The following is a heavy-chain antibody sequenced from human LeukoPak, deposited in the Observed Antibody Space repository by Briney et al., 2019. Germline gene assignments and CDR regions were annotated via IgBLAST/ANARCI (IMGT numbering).Heavy chain of an antibody. J-gene: IGHJ6*02. CDR3: ARDDNYYDSSGYYPYYYYYGMDV. Sequence: ASVKVSCKASGYTFTGYYMHWVRQAPGQGLEWMGWINPNGGGTNYAQKFQGRVTMTRDTSISTAYMELSRLRSDDTAVYYCARDDNYYDSSGYYPYYYYYGMDVWGQGTTVTVSS. D-gene: IGHD3-22*01. CDR1: GYTFTGYY. CDR2: INPNGGGT. V-gene: IGHV1-2*02.